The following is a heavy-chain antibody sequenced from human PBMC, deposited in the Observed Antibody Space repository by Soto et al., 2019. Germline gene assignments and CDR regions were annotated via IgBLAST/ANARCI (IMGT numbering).Heavy chain of an antibody. CDR1: GFTFSSYG. V-gene: IGHV3-33*01. Sequence: QVQLVESGGGVVQPGRSLRLSCAASGFTFSSYGMHWVRQAPGKGLEWVAVIWYDGSNKYYADSVKGRFTISRDNSKNALDLQMSRLRGEETGVYYCARGGCGGGCCSQDACDSWGQGTMVTVSS. CDR3: ARGGCGGGCCSQDACDS. J-gene: IGHJ3*02. D-gene: IGHD2-21*01. CDR2: IWYDGSNK.